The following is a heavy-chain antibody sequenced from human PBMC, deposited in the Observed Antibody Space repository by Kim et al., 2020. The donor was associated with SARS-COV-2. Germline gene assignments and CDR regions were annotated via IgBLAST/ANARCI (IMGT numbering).Heavy chain of an antibody. CDR1: GFTFSDYY. CDR2: ISSSSSYT. Sequence: GGSLRLSCAVSGFTFSDYYMSWIRQAPGKGLEWVSYISSSSSYTNYADSVKGRFTISRDNAKNSLYLQMNSLRAEDTAVYYCARDRVFDPSPSTAPMGEDAFDIWGQGTMVTVSS. V-gene: IGHV3-11*05. J-gene: IGHJ3*02. CDR3: ARDRVFDPSPSTAPMGEDAFDI. D-gene: IGHD3-16*01.